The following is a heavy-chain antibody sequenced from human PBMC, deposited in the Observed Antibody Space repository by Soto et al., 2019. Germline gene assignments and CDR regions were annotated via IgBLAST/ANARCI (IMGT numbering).Heavy chain of an antibody. J-gene: IGHJ4*02. D-gene: IGHD4-4*01. CDR3: AKDQGSSKYEICY. CDR1: GFTFSNYA. Sequence: EVQLLESGGGLVQPGGSLRLSCAASGFTFSNYAVTWVRQAPGKGLEWVSTISGSGGSTYYADSVKGRFTISRDNSKNTLYLQMNSLRAEDTAVYYCAKDQGSSKYEICYWSQGTLVTVSS. V-gene: IGHV3-23*01. CDR2: ISGSGGST.